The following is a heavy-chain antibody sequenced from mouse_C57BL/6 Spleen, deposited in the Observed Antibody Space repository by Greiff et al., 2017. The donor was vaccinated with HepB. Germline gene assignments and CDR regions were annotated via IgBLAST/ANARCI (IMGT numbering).Heavy chain of an antibody. CDR1: GYTFTSYW. CDR2: IDPSDSET. V-gene: IGHV1-52*01. Sequence: QVQLQQPGAELVRPGSSVKLSCKASGYTFTSYWMHWVKQRPIQGLEWIGNIDPSDSETHYNQKFKDKATLTVDKSSSTAYMQLSSLTSEDSAVYSCARLRSYWYFDVWGTGTTVTVSS. CDR3: ARLRSYWYFDV. J-gene: IGHJ1*03. D-gene: IGHD1-1*01.